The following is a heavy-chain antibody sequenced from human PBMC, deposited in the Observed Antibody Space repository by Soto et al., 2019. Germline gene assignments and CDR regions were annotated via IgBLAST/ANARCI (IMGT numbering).Heavy chain of an antibody. V-gene: IGHV3-11*01. J-gene: IGHJ4*02. CDR3: ARETHPREYSYGPDY. Sequence: GGSLRLSCAASGFTFSDYYMSWIRHAPGKGLEWVSYISSSGSTIYYADSVKGRFTISRDNAKNSLYLQMNSLRAEDTAVYYCARETHPREYSYGPDYWGQGTLVTVSS. D-gene: IGHD5-18*01. CDR2: ISSSGSTI. CDR1: GFTFSDYY.